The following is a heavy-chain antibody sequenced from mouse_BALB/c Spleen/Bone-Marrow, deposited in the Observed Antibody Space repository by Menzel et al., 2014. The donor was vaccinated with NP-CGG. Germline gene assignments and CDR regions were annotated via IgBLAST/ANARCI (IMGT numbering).Heavy chain of an antibody. CDR3: ARDGYDVGGALDY. CDR1: GFTFSYYT. V-gene: IGHV5-12-2*01. Sequence: EVKLVESGGGLVQPGGSLKLSCAASGFTFSYYTMSWVRQTPEKRLEWVAYIGNGGSTTYHPDTVKGRFTISRDNARNTLYLQMSSLKSEDTAMYYCARDGYDVGGALDYWGQGTSVTVSS. CDR2: IGNGGSTT. J-gene: IGHJ4*01. D-gene: IGHD2-2*01.